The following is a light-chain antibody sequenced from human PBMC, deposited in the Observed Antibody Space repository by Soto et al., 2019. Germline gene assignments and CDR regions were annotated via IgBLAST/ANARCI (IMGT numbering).Light chain of an antibody. J-gene: IGKJ1*01. CDR2: SVS. Sequence: EIVMTQSPATLSVSPGERATLSCRASQSVSSNLAWYQQKPGQAPRPLIYSVSTRATGIPARFSGSGSGTEFTLTISSLQSEDFAVYYCQQYNNWPRTFGQGTKVEIK. CDR1: QSVSSN. CDR3: QQYNNWPRT. V-gene: IGKV3-15*01.